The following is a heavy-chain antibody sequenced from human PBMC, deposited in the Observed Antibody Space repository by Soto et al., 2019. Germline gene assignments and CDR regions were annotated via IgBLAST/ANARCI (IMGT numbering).Heavy chain of an antibody. V-gene: IGHV4-34*01. CDR2: INHSGST. CDR1: GWSFSGYY. CDR3: ARAYGGKVFDY. Sequence: SETLSLTCAVYGWSFSGYYWSWIRQPPWKGLEWIGGINHSGSTNYYPSLKSRVTISVDTSKKQFSLKLSSVSSADTAVYYCARAYGGKVFDYWGQGTLVTVSS. J-gene: IGHJ4*02. D-gene: IGHD4-17*01.